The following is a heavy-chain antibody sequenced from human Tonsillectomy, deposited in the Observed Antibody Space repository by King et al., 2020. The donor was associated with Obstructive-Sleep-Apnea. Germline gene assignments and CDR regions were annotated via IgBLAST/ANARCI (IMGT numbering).Heavy chain of an antibody. CDR2: ISYDGTNT. J-gene: IGHJ4*02. D-gene: IGHD1-26*01. V-gene: IGHV3-30*04. CDR1: GFTFSNYA. CDR3: ARTTPFDY. Sequence: VQLVESGGGVVQPGRSLRLSCAASGFTFSNYAMHWVRQAPGEGLEWVAVISYDGTNTYYADSVQGRFTISRDNSKNTLYLQVNSLRAEDTALYYCARTTPFDYWSQGTLVTVSS.